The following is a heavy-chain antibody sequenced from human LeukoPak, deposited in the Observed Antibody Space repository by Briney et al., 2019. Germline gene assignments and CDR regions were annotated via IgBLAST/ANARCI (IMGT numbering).Heavy chain of an antibody. CDR1: GGSISGYY. CDR3: ARLRPVNCFDP. CDR2: IYYSGST. Sequence: SETLSLTCTVSGGSISGYYWSWIRQPPGKGLEWIGYIYYSGSTNYNPSLKSRVTISVDTSKNQFSLKLSSVTAADTAVYYCARLRPVNCFDPWGQGTLVTVSS. J-gene: IGHJ5*02. V-gene: IGHV4-59*01.